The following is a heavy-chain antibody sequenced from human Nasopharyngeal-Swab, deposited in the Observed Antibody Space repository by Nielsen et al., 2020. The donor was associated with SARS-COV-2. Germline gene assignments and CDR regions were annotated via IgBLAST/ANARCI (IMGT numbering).Heavy chain of an antibody. D-gene: IGHD3-10*02. CDR2: ISWNSGSI. J-gene: IGHJ6*03. CDR1: GFTFDDYA. Sequence: SLRLSCAASGFTFDDYAMHWVRQAPGKGLEWVSGISWNSGSIGYADSVKGRFTISRDNAKNSLYLQMNSLRAEDTALYYCAKVVLVRAHYYYYMDVWGKGTTVTVSS. CDR3: AKVVLVRAHYYYYMDV. V-gene: IGHV3-9*01.